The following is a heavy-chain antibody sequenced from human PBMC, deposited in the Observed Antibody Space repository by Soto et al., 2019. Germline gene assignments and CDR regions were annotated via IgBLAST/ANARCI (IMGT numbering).Heavy chain of an antibody. Sequence: QIQLVQSGAEVKKPVASVKVSCKASGYSFSSYGISWVRQAPGQGLEWMGWISVNNGNTNYAPKFQGRVTMTTDTSTSPAYMELRSLRSDDTAVYYCATSYDSGFDPWGQGTLVTVSS. CDR3: ATSYDSGFDP. V-gene: IGHV1-18*04. CDR1: GYSFSSYG. D-gene: IGHD5-12*01. CDR2: ISVNNGNT. J-gene: IGHJ5*02.